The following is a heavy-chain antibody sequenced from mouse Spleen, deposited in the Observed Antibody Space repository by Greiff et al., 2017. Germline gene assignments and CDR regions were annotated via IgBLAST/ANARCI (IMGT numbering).Heavy chain of an antibody. CDR3: ASYYYGSKDWYFDV. V-gene: IGHV2-9*02. CDR2: IWAGGST. Sequence: QVQLKESGPGLVAPSQSLSITCTVSGFSLTSYGVHWVRQPPGKGLEWLGVIWAGGSTNYNSALMSRLSISKDNSKSQVFLKMNSLQTDDTAMYYCASYYYGSKDWYFDVWGAGTTVTVSS. D-gene: IGHD1-1*01. CDR1: GFSLTSYG. J-gene: IGHJ1*01.